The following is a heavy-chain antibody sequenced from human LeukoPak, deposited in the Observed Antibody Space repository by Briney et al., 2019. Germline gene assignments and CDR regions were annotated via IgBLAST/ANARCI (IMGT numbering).Heavy chain of an antibody. CDR1: GFTFSSDA. CDR2: ISYDRSNK. V-gene: IGHV3-30-3*01. J-gene: IGHJ4*02. CDR3: ARESGRIYDSSGYSYFDY. Sequence: QPGRSLRLSCAASGFTFSSDAMHCVHQAPGKGLEWVAVISYDRSNKYYADSVKGRFTISRDNSKNTLYLQMNSLRAEDTAVYYCARESGRIYDSSGYSYFDYWGQGTLVTVSS. D-gene: IGHD3-22*01.